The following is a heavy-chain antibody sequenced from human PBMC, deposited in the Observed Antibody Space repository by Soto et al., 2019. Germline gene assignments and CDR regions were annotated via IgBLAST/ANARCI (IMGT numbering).Heavy chain of an antibody. D-gene: IGHD3-22*01. Sequence: QVQLQESGPGLVKPSGTLSLSCAVSGASISSTNWWSWVRQPPGKGLEWIGEIYHSGNTNYNPSLKSRVTMSVDKSKNQFSLKLTSVTAADTAVYYCARGDYYDRAHYFDYWGQGTLVTVSS. CDR3: ARGDYYDRAHYFDY. J-gene: IGHJ4*02. V-gene: IGHV4-4*02. CDR2: IYHSGNT. CDR1: GASISSTNW.